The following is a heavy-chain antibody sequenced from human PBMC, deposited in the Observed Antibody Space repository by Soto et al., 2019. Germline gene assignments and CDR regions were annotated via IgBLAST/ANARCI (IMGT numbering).Heavy chain of an antibody. CDR1: GGSVSSGSYY. CDR2: IYYSGST. J-gene: IGHJ4*02. Sequence: SETLSLTCTVSGGSVSSGSYYWSWIRQPPGKGLEWIGYIYYSGSTNYNPSLKSRVTISVDTSKNQFSLKLSSVTAADTAVYYCARSPGELRGGFDYWGQGTLVTVSS. CDR3: ARSPGELRGGFDY. D-gene: IGHD1-7*01. V-gene: IGHV4-61*01.